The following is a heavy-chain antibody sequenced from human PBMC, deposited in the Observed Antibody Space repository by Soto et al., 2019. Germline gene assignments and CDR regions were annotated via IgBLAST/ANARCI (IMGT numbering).Heavy chain of an antibody. CDR3: AGETVTDPRPHVDY. CDR1: GFTFSSYS. J-gene: IGHJ4*02. V-gene: IGHV3-21*01. CDR2: ISSSSSYI. Sequence: GGSLRLSCAASGFTFSSYSMNWVRQAPGKGLEWVSSISSSSSYIYYADSVKGRFTISRDNAKNSLYLQMNSLRAEETVVYYCAGETVTDPRPHVDYWGQGTLVTVSS. D-gene: IGHD4-17*01.